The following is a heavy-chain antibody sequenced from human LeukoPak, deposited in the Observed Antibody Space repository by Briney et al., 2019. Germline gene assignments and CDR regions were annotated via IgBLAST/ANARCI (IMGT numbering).Heavy chain of an antibody. D-gene: IGHD5-12*01. CDR1: GGTFSSYA. V-gene: IGHV1-69*13. CDR3: ASNSGYDYYTGYFDY. Sequence: SVKVSCKASGGTFSSYAISWVRQAPGQGLEWMGGIIPIFGTANYAQKFQGRVTITADESTSTAYMELSSLRSEDTAVYYCASNSGYDYYTGYFDYWGREPWSPSPQ. CDR2: IIPIFGTA. J-gene: IGHJ4*02.